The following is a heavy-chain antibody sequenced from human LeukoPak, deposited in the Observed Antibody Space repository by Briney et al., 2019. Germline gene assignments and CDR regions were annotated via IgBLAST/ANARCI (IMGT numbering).Heavy chain of an antibody. CDR3: ARVDQAIFGVAPYTYYYYYMDV. D-gene: IGHD3-3*01. V-gene: IGHV3-53*01. CDR1: GFTVSSNY. CDR2: IYSGGST. Sequence: GGSLRLSCAASGFTVSSNYMSWVRQAPGKGLEWVSVIYSGGSTYYADSVKGRFTISRDNSKNTLYLQMNSLRAEDTAVYCCARVDQAIFGVAPYTYYYYYMDVWGKGTTVTVSS. J-gene: IGHJ6*03.